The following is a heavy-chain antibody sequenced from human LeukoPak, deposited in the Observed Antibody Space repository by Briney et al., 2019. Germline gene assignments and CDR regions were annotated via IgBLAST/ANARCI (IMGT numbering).Heavy chain of an antibody. J-gene: IGHJ5*02. CDR1: GGSISSHY. CDR2: IYYSGST. Sequence: SETLSLTCTVSGGSISSHYWSWIRQPPGKGLEWIGYIYYSGSTNYNPSLKSRVTISVDTSKDQFSLKLSSVTAADTAVYYCARVWAISTAMAFYPTFDPWGQGTLVTVSS. CDR3: ARVWAISTAMAFYPTFDP. D-gene: IGHD5-18*01. V-gene: IGHV4-59*11.